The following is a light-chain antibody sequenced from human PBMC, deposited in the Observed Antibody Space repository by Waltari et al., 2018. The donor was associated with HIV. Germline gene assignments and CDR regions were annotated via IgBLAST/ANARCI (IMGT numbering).Light chain of an antibody. CDR1: QSVSSN. V-gene: IGKV3-15*01. Sequence: EIVLTKSPATLSVSPGERATLSCRASQSVSSNLAWYQQKPGQAPRLLIYDASTRATGIPARFSGSGSGTEFTLTISSLQSEDFAVYYCQQYNNWPWAFGQGTKVKIK. CDR3: QQYNNWPWA. J-gene: IGKJ1*01. CDR2: DAS.